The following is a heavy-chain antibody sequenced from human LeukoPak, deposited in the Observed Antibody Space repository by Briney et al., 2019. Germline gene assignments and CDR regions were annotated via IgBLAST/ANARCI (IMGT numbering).Heavy chain of an antibody. V-gene: IGHV3-23*01. D-gene: IGHD3-22*01. J-gene: IGHJ3*02. Sequence: GGTLRLSCAASGFTFSSYGMSWVRQAPGKGLEWVSAISGSGGSTYYADSVKGRFTISRDNSKNTLYLQMNSMRAEDTAVYYCAKPDSDVGSIVVVITSAFDIRGQGTMVTVSS. CDR2: ISGSGGST. CDR1: GFTFSSYG. CDR3: AKPDSDVGSIVVVITSAFDI.